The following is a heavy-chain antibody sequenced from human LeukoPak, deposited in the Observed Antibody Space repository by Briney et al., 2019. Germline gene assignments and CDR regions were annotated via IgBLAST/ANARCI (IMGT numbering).Heavy chain of an antibody. V-gene: IGHV4-39*01. J-gene: IGHJ5*02. CDR2: VYYSGNT. CDR1: GGSISSSSYY. Sequence: SETLSLTCTVSGGSISSSSYYWGWIRQPPGKGLEWIGSVYYSGNTYYNPSLKSRVTISVDTSKNQLSLKLTSVTAADTAVYYCARQDIVVIPAAILNCFDPWGRGTLVTVSS. D-gene: IGHD2-2*02. CDR3: ARQDIVVIPAAILNCFDP.